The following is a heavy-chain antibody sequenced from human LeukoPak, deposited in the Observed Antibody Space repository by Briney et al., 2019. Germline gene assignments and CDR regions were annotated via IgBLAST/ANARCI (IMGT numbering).Heavy chain of an antibody. CDR3: AKDSTVTTATFDY. CDR2: ISGSGGST. D-gene: IGHD4-17*01. CDR1: GFTFSSYA. J-gene: IGHJ4*02. Sequence: PGRSLRLSCAASGFTFSSYAMHWVRQAPGKGLEWVSAISGSGGSTYYADSVKGRFTISRDNSKNTLYLQMNSLRAEDTAVYYCAKDSTVTTATFDYWGQGTLVTVSS. V-gene: IGHV3-23*01.